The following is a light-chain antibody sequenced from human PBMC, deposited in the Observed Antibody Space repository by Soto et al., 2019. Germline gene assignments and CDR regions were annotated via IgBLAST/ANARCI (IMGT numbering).Light chain of an antibody. CDR3: QVWDDNSDHHV. V-gene: IGLV3-21*02. CDR1: NIGGKS. J-gene: IGLJ1*01. CDR2: DDS. Sequence: SYDLTQTSSVSVAPGQTARISFGGNNIGGKSVHWYQQKPGQAPVVVVYDDSDRPSGIPERFSGSNSGNTATLTISRVEAGDEADYHCQVWDDNSDHHVFGTGTKVTVL.